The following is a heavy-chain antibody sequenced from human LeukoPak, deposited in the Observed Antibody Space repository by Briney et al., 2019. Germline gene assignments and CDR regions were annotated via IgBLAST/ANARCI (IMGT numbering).Heavy chain of an antibody. CDR2: INAGNGNT. CDR1: GYTFTSYA. Sequence: ASVKVSCKASGYTFTSYAMHWVRQAPGQRLEWMGWINAGNGNTKYSQKFQGRVTITRDTSASTAYMELSSLRSEDTAVYYCARGVIESHYYFDYWGQGTLVTVSS. V-gene: IGHV1-3*01. CDR3: ARGVIESHYYFDY. D-gene: IGHD3-10*01. J-gene: IGHJ4*02.